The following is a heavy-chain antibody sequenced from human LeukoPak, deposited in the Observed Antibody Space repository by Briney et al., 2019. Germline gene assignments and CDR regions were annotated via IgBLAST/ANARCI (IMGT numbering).Heavy chain of an antibody. CDR3: AKAAPRDYDILTGFYW. J-gene: IGHJ4*02. D-gene: IGHD3-9*01. Sequence: PGGSLRLSCAASGFTFSNFAMSWVRQAPGKELEWVSTISGSGGRTYYADSVKGRSTISRDNSRNTLYLDMNGLRAEGTAVYYCAKAAPRDYDILTGFYWWGQGTLVTVSS. CDR2: ISGSGGRT. V-gene: IGHV3-23*01. CDR1: GFTFSNFA.